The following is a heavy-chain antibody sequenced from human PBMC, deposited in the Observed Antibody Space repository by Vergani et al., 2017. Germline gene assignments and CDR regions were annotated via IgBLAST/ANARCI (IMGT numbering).Heavy chain of an antibody. CDR1: GGSITSSSYY. CDR2: IYYSGST. CDR3: AREYRAKVYSNDYYYGMDV. V-gene: IGHV4-39*02. Sequence: QLQLQESGPGLVKPSETLSLTCTVSGGSITSSSYYWGWIRQPPGKGLEWIGSIYYSGSTYYNPSLKSRLTISVDASKNQFSLKLSSVTAPDTAVYYCAREYRAKVYSNDYYYGMDVWGQGTTVTVSS. J-gene: IGHJ6*02. D-gene: IGHD5-18*01.